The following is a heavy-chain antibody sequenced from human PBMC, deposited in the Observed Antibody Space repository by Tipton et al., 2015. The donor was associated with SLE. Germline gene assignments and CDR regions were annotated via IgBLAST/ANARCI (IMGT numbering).Heavy chain of an antibody. CDR1: GGSISSGGYY. D-gene: IGHD6-13*01. V-gene: IGHV4-31*02. Sequence: LRLSCTVSGGSISSGGYYWSWIRQHPGKGLEWIGYIYYSGSTYYNPSLKSRVTISVDTSKNQFSLKLSSVTAADTAVYYCARALSSSWYGYFDYWGQGTLVTVSS. CDR2: IYYSGST. J-gene: IGHJ4*02. CDR3: ARALSSSWYGYFDY.